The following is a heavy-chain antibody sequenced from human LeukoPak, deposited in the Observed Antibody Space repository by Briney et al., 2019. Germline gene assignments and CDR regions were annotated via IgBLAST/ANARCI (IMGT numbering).Heavy chain of an antibody. J-gene: IGHJ4*02. CDR2: INPNSGGT. CDR1: GYTFTGYY. D-gene: IGHD6-13*01. V-gene: IGHV1-2*02. Sequence: ASVKVSCKASGYTFTGYYMHWVRQAPGQGLEWMGWINPNSGGTNYAQKFQGRVTMTRDTSISTAYMELSRLRSDDTAVYYCARSAVWDSSSWYDYWGQGTPVTVSS. CDR3: ARSAVWDSSSWYDY.